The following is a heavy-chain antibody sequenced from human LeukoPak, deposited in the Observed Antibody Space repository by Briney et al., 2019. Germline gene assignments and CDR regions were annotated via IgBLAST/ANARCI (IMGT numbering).Heavy chain of an antibody. V-gene: IGHV4-59*08. D-gene: IGHD3-10*01. CDR1: GGSISSYY. Sequence: SETLSLTCTVSGGSISSYYWSWIRQPPGEGLEWIGYIYHSGRTNYNPSLKSRVTISVDTSKSQFSLKLSSVTAADTAVYYCARLEYYGSESYYSLEYWGQGTLVTVSS. J-gene: IGHJ4*02. CDR3: ARLEYYGSESYYSLEY. CDR2: IYHSGRT.